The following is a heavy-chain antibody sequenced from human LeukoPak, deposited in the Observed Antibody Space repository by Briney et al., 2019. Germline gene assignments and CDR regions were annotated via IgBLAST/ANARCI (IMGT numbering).Heavy chain of an antibody. Sequence: GESLKISCKGSGYSFTSHWISWGRQMPGKGLEWMGRIDPSDSYTNYSPSFQGHVTISADKSISTAYLQWSSLKASDTAMYYCASPLFGEFGAFDIWGQGTMVTVSS. V-gene: IGHV5-10-1*01. CDR2: IDPSDSYT. D-gene: IGHD3-10*01. CDR1: GYSFTSHW. J-gene: IGHJ3*02. CDR3: ASPLFGEFGAFDI.